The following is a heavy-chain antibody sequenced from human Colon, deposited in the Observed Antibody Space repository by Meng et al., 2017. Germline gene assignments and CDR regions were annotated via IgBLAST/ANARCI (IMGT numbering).Heavy chain of an antibody. CDR2: MHFSGTT. CDR3: AKSNALTGMS. Sequence: QLQLQGPGPGLVKPSETPPLTCTVSGGSISSNGYYWDWVRQPPGKGLEWIGSMHFSGTTYHNPSLKSRVTISIDTSKNQFSLKLSSVTAADTAVYYCAKSNALTGMSWGQGTLVTVSS. CDR1: GGSISSNGYY. V-gene: IGHV4-39*07. D-gene: IGHD3-9*01. J-gene: IGHJ5*02.